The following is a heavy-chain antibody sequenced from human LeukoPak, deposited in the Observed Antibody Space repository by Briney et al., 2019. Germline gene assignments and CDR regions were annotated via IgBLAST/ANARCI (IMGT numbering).Heavy chain of an antibody. D-gene: IGHD6-6*01. CDR2: ISSSSSYI. CDR1: GFTFSSYS. J-gene: IGHJ6*02. V-gene: IGHV3-21*01. Sequence: GGSLRLSCAASGFTFSSYSMNWVRQAPGKGLEWVSSISSSSSYIYYADSVKGRFTISRDNAKNSLYLQMNSLRAEDTAVYYCRTHSSSPDHYYSYNMDVWGHGTTVTVSS. CDR3: RTHSSSPDHYYSYNMDV.